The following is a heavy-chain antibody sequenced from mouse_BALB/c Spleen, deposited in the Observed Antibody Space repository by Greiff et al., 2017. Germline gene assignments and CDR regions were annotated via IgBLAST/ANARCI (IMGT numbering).Heavy chain of an antibody. CDR1: GYTFTNYW. D-gene: IGHD2-2*01. V-gene: IGHV1-63*02. J-gene: IGHJ2*01. Sequence: QVQLKQSGAELVRPGTSVTISCKASGYTFTNYWLGWVKQRPGHGLEWIGDIYPGGGYTNYNEKFKGKATLTADTSSITAYMQLSSLTSEYSAVYFCARGVTMYYFDYWGQGTTLTVSS. CDR2: IYPGGGYT. CDR3: ARGVTMYYFDY.